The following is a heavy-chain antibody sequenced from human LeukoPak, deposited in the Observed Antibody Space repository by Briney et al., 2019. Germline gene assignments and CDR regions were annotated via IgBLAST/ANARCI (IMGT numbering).Heavy chain of an antibody. CDR1: GYTLTELS. V-gene: IGHV1-24*01. J-gene: IGHJ4*02. Sequence: GPVKVSCKVSGYTLTELSTHWVRQAPGKGLEWMGGFDPEDGGTIFAQKFQGRVTMTEDTSTDTAYMELSSLRSDDTAVYYCATDIQRGIPAPADRDYWGQGTLVTVSS. CDR2: FDPEDGGT. CDR3: ATDIQRGIPAPADRDY. D-gene: IGHD6-13*01.